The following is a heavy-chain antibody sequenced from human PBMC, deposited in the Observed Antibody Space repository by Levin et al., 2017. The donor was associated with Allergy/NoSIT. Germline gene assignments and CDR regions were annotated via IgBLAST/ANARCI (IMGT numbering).Heavy chain of an antibody. CDR1: GLTVSSDY. V-gene: IGHV3-53*01. J-gene: IGHJ3*02. CDR3: ARDYFGSGRSWVAFDI. Sequence: GGSLRLSCAGSGLTVSSDYMNWVRQSPGKGLEWVSVLKSSGATDYADSVRGRFTISSDTSKNTLYLQMNSLRVDDTAVYYWARDYFGSGRSWVAFDIWGQGTMVTVSS. D-gene: IGHD3-10*01. CDR2: LKSSGAT.